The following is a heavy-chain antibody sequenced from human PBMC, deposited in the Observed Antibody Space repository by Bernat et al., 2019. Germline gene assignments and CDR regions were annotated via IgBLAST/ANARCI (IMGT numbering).Heavy chain of an antibody. D-gene: IGHD2-15*01. J-gene: IGHJ4*02. CDR1: GGSISSYY. CDR3: ARDLGSGGGLDY. V-gene: IGHV4-59*01. Sequence: VQLQESGPGLVKPSETLSLTCTVSGGSISSYYWSWIRQPPGKGLEWIGYIYYSGSTKYNPSLKSRVTMSVDTSKDQLSLKLSSVTAADTAVYYCARDLGSGGGLDYWGQGTLVTVSS. CDR2: IYYSGST.